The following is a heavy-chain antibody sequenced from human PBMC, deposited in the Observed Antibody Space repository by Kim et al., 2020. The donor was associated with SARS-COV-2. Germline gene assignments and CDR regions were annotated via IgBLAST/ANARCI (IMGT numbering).Heavy chain of an antibody. V-gene: IGHV3-30*18. CDR2: ISFDGSNT. CDR3: AKELDLQTRSVSSFDH. D-gene: IGHD2-2*01. Sequence: GGSLRLSCAASGFTFGNYGMHWVRQAPGKGLEWVAVISFDGSNTYYTESVKGRVTISRDNSKNTVSLQMSSLRAEDTAVYYCAKELDLQTRSVSSFDHWGRGGPVTVSS. J-gene: IGHJ4*02. CDR1: GFTFGNYG.